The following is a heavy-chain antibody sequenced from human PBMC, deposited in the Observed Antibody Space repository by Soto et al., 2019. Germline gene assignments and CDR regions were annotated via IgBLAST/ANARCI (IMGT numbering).Heavy chain of an antibody. CDR2: INPSGGST. V-gene: IGHV1-46*01. Sequence: GASVKVSCKASGYTFTSYYMHWVRQAPGQGLEWMGIINPSGGSTSYAQKFQGRVTMTRDTATSTVYMELSSLRSEDTAVYYCARVCSSTSCYEGVYYWGQGTLVTVSS. CDR1: GYTFTSYY. J-gene: IGHJ4*02. D-gene: IGHD2-2*01. CDR3: ARVCSSTSCYEGVYY.